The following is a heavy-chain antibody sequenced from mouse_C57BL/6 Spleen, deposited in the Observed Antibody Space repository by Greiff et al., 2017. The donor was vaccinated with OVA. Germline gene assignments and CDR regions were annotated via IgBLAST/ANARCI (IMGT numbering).Heavy chain of an antibody. J-gene: IGHJ3*01. CDR2: ISSGSSTI. CDR1: GFTFSDYG. Sequence: DVMLVESGGGLVKPGGSLKLSCAASGFTFSDYGMHWVRQAPEKGLEWVAYISSGSSTIYYADTVKGRFTISRDNAKNTLFLQMTSLRSEDTAMYYCAREGGYPFAYWGQGTLVTVSA. V-gene: IGHV5-17*01. D-gene: IGHD2-2*01. CDR3: AREGGYPFAY.